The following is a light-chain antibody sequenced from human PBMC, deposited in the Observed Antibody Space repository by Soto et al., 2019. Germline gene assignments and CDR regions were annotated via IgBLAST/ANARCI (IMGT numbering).Light chain of an antibody. V-gene: IGKV1-5*03. J-gene: IGKJ4*01. CDR1: QSISYW. Sequence: DIQMTQSPSTLSASVGDRVIITCRASQSISYWLAWYQQKPGKAPKSLIYRASTLGSGVPSRFSGSGSGTEFTLTISSLPPDDFATYCCQQYISYPITFGGGTEVEIK. CDR2: RAS. CDR3: QQYISYPIT.